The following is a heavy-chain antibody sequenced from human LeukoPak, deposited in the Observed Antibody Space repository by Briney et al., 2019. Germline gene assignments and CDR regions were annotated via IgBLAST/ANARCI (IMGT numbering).Heavy chain of an antibody. CDR2: IFGNVSP. CDR3: ASRFRTWGPLHNDVYDI. J-gene: IGHJ3*02. Sequence: PSETLSLTCTVSGGSISDYYWGWIRHPPGKGLEWIGHIFGNVSPDYNPSLKSRVTITTDTSKNQFSLQLSSVTAADTAMYFCASRFRTWGPLHNDVYDIWAKGTVVTVS. D-gene: IGHD7-27*01. CDR1: GGSISDYY. V-gene: IGHV4-4*09.